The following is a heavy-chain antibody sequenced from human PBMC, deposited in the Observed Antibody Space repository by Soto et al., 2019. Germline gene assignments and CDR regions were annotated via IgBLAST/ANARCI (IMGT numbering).Heavy chain of an antibody. CDR1: GGSFSGYY. Sequence: PSETLSLTCAVYGGSFSGYYWSWIRQPPGKGLEWIGEINHSGGTNYNPSLKSRVTISVDTSKNQFSLKLSSVTAADTAVYYCARIGRRRSHRAAAGDYYYYGMDVWGQGTTVTVSS. J-gene: IGHJ6*02. CDR2: INHSGGT. CDR3: ARIGRRRSHRAAAGDYYYYGMDV. D-gene: IGHD6-13*01. V-gene: IGHV4-34*01.